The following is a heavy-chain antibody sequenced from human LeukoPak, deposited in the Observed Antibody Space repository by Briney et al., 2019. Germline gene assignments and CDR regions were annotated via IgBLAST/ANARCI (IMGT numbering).Heavy chain of an antibody. Sequence: PGGSLRLSCAASGFTFDDYAMHWVRQAPGKGLEWVAFIRYDGSNKYYADSVKGRFTISRDNSKNTLYLQMNSLRAEDTAVYYCAKLEYYYEQHAFDIWGQGTMVTVSS. J-gene: IGHJ3*02. V-gene: IGHV3-30*02. D-gene: IGHD3-22*01. CDR2: IRYDGSNK. CDR1: GFTFDDYA. CDR3: AKLEYYYEQHAFDI.